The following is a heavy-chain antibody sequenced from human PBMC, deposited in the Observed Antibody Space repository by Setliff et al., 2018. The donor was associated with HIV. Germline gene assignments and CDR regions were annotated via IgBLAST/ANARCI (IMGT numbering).Heavy chain of an antibody. CDR1: GGSISTYY. CDR2: IYYTGST. J-gene: IGHJ4*02. D-gene: IGHD2-2*01. Sequence: PSETLSLTCTVSGGSISTYYWSWIRQPPGKGLEWIGYIYYTGSTYFNPSLKSRITLSIDTSKNQFSLKLSSVTAADTAVYYCARLDCSSSSGFVDYWGQGTLVTVSS. V-gene: IGHV4-59*08. CDR3: ARLDCSSSSGFVDY.